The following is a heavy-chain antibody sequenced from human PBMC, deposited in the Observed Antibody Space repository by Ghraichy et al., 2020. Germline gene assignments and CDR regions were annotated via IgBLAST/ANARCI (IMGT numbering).Heavy chain of an antibody. CDR3: ARPRHFGELSSDY. V-gene: IGHV4-39*01. D-gene: IGHD3-10*01. CDR2: IYYSGST. Sequence: SETLSLTCTVSGGSISSSSYYWGWIRQPPGKGLEWIGSIYYSGSTYYNPSLKSRVTISVDTSKNQFSLKLSSVTAADTAVYYCARPRHFGELSSDYWGQGTLVTVSS. J-gene: IGHJ4*02. CDR1: GGSISSSSYY.